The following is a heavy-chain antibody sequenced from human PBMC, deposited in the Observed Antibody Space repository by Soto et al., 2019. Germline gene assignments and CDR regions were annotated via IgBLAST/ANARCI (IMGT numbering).Heavy chain of an antibody. CDR2: IGHSGST. CDR3: ARHGGYYFDY. J-gene: IGHJ4*02. D-gene: IGHD3-16*01. Sequence: TSETLSLTCAVYGGSFSGYYWSWIRQPPGKGLEWIGEIGHSGSTIYNPSLESRVTISEDPSNNQFSLKLNSVTAADTAVYYCARHGGYYFDYWGQGAPVTVSS. V-gene: IGHV4-34*01. CDR1: GGSFSGYY.